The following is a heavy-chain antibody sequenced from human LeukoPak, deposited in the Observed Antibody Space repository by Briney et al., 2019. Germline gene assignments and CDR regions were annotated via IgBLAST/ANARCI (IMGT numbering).Heavy chain of an antibody. V-gene: IGHV3-74*01. Sequence: PGGSLRLSCAASGFTFSTYGMHWVRQAPGKGLVWVSRINGDGTSTSTSYADSVKGRFTISRDNAKNTLYLHMNTLRAEDTAVYYCARDRDYGAPDYWGQGTLVTVSS. J-gene: IGHJ4*02. CDR3: ARDRDYGAPDY. D-gene: IGHD4-17*01. CDR2: INGDGTSTST. CDR1: GFTFSTYG.